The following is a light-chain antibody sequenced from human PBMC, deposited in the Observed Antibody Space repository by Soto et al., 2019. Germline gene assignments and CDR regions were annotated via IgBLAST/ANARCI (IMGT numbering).Light chain of an antibody. CDR1: SSDVGGYNR. Sequence: QSALTQPASVSGSPGQSITISCTGTSSDVGGYNRVSWYQQPPGKAPKLMIYDVSNRPSGVSNRFSGSKSGNTASLTISGLQAEDEDDYYCFSYTGSSTPYVFGTGTKVTVL. V-gene: IGLV2-14*01. CDR3: FSYTGSSTPYV. J-gene: IGLJ1*01. CDR2: DVS.